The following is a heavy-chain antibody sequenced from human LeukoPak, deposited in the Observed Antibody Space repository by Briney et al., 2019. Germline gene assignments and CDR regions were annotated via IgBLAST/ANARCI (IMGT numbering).Heavy chain of an antibody. CDR1: GGSISSSSYY. Sequence: SETLSLTCTVSGGSISSSSYYWGWVRQPPGKGLEWIGSIYYSGSTYYNPSLKSRVTISVDTSKNQFSLKLSSVTAADTAVYYCARHKLGASGSYLAPFDYWGQGTLVTVSS. V-gene: IGHV4-39*01. CDR3: ARHKLGASGSYLAPFDY. J-gene: IGHJ4*02. D-gene: IGHD3-10*01. CDR2: IYYSGST.